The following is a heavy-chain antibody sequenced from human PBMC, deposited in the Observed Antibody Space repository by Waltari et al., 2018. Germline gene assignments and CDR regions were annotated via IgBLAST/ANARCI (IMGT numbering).Heavy chain of an antibody. CDR1: GASLPSGADS. CDR2: IYTTGST. D-gene: IGHD6-19*01. V-gene: IGHV4-61*02. Sequence: QVQLQESGPGLVKPSQTLSLTCTVSGASLPSGADSWSLIRQPAGKGLEWIGRIYTTGSTNYNPSLKSRVSISRDTSKNQFSLSLRSVTAADTAIYYCARAGPEYYYYMDVWGKGTTVTVSS. CDR3: ARAGPEYYYYMDV. J-gene: IGHJ6*03.